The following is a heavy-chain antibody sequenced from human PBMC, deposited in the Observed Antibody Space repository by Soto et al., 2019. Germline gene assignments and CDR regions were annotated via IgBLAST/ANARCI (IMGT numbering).Heavy chain of an antibody. CDR2: IYSGGAT. CDR1: GFSVSSTS. J-gene: IGHJ4*01. D-gene: IGHD1-20*01. CDR3: ARQHNNACVFDL. V-gene: IGHV3-53*01. Sequence: PGGALRLSCAASGFSVSSTSMSWVRQAPGKGLKWVSVIYSGGATYYADSVKGRFTITRDNSKNTLYLQMNGLRADDTAVYYCARQHNNACVFDLWGHGALVTVSS.